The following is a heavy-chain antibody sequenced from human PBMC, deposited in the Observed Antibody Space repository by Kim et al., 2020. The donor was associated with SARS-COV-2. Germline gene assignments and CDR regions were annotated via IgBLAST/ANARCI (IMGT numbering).Heavy chain of an antibody. Sequence: GGSLRLSCAASGFTFSNHAMSWVRQAPGKGLEWVSALSGTTGITHYADSVKGRFTISRDNSRNTLYLQMNSLKAEDTALYYCAKAYGMATTYYFDYWGQGALVTVSS. D-gene: IGHD5-12*01. CDR3: AKAYGMATTYYFDY. CDR2: LSGTTGIT. CDR1: GFTFSNHA. V-gene: IGHV3-23*01. J-gene: IGHJ4*02.